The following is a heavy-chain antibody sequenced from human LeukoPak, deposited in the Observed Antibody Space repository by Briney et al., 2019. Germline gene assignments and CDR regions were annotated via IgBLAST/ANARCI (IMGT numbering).Heavy chain of an antibody. CDR2: IYHSGST. V-gene: IGHV4-4*02. CDR3: AREENSSSWYKYFDY. J-gene: IGHJ4*02. Sequence: RSSETLSLTCAVSGGSISSSNWWSWVRQPPGKGLEWIGEIYHSGSTNYNPSLKSRVTISVDKSKNQFSLKLSSVTAADTAVYYCAREENSSSWYKYFDYWGQGTLVTVSS. CDR1: GGSISSSNW. D-gene: IGHD6-13*01.